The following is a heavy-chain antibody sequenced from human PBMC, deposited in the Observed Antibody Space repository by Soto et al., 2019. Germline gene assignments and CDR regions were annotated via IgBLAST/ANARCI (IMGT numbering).Heavy chain of an antibody. V-gene: IGHV1-18*01. CDR3: ARDARGYSGYGDAFDI. D-gene: IGHD5-12*01. Sequence: AASVKVSCKASGYTFTSYGISWVRQAPGQGLEWMGWISAYNGNTNYAQKLQGRVTMTTDTSTSTAYMELRSLRSDDTAVYYCARDARGYSGYGDAFDIWGQGTMVTVSS. CDR1: GYTFTSYG. J-gene: IGHJ3*02. CDR2: ISAYNGNT.